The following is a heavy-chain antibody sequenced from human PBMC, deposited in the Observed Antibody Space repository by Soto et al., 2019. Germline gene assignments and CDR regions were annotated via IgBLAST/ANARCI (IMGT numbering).Heavy chain of an antibody. CDR2: MNHSGST. Sequence: QVQLQQWGAGLLKPSETLSLTCAVYGGSFSGYYWSWIRQPPGKGLEWIGEMNHSGSTNYNPSLKSRVTISVDTSKNQFSLKLSSVTAADTAVYYCARGRDTIFGVVLSSRWFDPWGQGTLVTVSS. J-gene: IGHJ5*02. CDR3: ARGRDTIFGVVLSSRWFDP. D-gene: IGHD3-3*01. CDR1: GGSFSGYY. V-gene: IGHV4-34*01.